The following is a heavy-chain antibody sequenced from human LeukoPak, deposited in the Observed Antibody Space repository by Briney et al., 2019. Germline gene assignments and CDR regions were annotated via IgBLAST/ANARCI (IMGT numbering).Heavy chain of an antibody. D-gene: IGHD1-26*01. CDR3: ARDPVGATPETFDY. J-gene: IGHJ4*02. CDR1: GGTFSSYA. V-gene: IGHV1-69*13. CDR2: IIPIFGTA. Sequence: SVKVSCKASGGTFSSYAISWVRQAPGQGLEWMGGIIPIFGTANYAQKFQGRVTITADESTSTAYMELSSLRSEDTAVYYCARDPVGATPETFDYWGQGTLVTVSS.